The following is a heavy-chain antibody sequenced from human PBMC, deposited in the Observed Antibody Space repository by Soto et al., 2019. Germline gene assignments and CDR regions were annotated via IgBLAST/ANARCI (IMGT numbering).Heavy chain of an antibody. CDR1: GYSFTNYW. Sequence: VESLKISCTASGYSFTNYWIDWVRQMPGKGPEWMGIIYPGDSDTRYSPSFQGQVTISADKSTSTAYLLWSSLKDSDTAIYFCAGSIFYYGMDVWGQGTTVTVSS. CDR2: IYPGDSDT. J-gene: IGHJ6*02. V-gene: IGHV5-51*01. CDR3: AGSIFYYGMDV.